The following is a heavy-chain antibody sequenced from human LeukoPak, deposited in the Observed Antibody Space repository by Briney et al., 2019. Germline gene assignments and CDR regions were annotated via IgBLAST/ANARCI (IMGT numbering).Heavy chain of an antibody. Sequence: SETLSLTCAVYGGSFSGYYWSWIRQPPGKGLEWIGEINHSGSTNYNPSLKSRVTISVDTSKNQFSLKLSSVTAADTAVYYCARGRGSGSRKWARFDPWGQGTLATVSS. CDR2: INHSGST. V-gene: IGHV4-34*01. J-gene: IGHJ5*02. CDR3: ARGRGSGSRKWARFDP. CDR1: GGSFSGYY. D-gene: IGHD1-26*01.